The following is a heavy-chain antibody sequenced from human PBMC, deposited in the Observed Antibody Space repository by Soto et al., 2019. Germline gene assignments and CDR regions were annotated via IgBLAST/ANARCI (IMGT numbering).Heavy chain of an antibody. D-gene: IGHD2-15*01. V-gene: IGHV3-66*01. CDR1: GFTVSSKY. CDR3: ARDDVLCDGGRCYGVPLDV. J-gene: IGHJ6*04. CDR2: IQNVGPT. Sequence: EVQLVESGGGLVQPGGSLRLSCAASGFTVSSKYMSWVRQAPGKGLEWVSLIQNVGPTSYADSVKGRFTITRDTSENKVHLQMDSLRAEDTAVYYCARDDVLCDGGRCYGVPLDVGGKGTTVTVSS.